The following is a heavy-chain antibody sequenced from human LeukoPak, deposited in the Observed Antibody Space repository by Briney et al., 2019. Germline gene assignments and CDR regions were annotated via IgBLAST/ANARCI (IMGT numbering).Heavy chain of an antibody. Sequence: ASVKVSCKASGGTFGVNAIHWVRQAPGQGLEWMGDIIPIFPKSNYAQKFQGRVTFTADESKSTAYMEMSSLTSEDTAVYYCARDGVRNMGLRLDYWGQGTLVIVSS. CDR1: GGTFGVNA. D-gene: IGHD1-14*01. V-gene: IGHV1-69*01. CDR2: IIPIFPKS. CDR3: ARDGVRNMGLRLDY. J-gene: IGHJ4*02.